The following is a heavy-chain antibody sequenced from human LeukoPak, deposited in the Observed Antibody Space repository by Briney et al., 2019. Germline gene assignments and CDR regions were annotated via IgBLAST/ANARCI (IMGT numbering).Heavy chain of an antibody. D-gene: IGHD3-22*01. J-gene: IGHJ6*02. CDR3: AKGTPSSGYSYGMDV. V-gene: IGHV3-23*01. CDR2: ISGSGGST. CDR1: GFTFSSYA. Sequence: GGSLRLSCAASGFTFSSYAMSWVRQAPGKGLEWVSAISGSGGSTYYADSVKGRFTISRDNSKNTLYLQMNSLRAEDTAIYYCAKGTPSSGYSYGMDVWGQGTTVTVSS.